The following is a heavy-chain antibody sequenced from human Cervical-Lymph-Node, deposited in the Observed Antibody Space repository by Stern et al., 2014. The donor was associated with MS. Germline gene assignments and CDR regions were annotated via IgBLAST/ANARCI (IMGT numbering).Heavy chain of an antibody. CDR1: GYSFSSHA. D-gene: IGHD6-13*01. V-gene: IGHV1-3*01. J-gene: IGHJ4*02. Sequence: QVQLLQPGAEVRKPGASVKVSCSASGYSFSSHAVHWVRQAPGQRLEWLGWINGGQGDTKYSHKFRGRVTITRDTSASTAYLELSSLTSEDTAVYSCARGSSTTFPFFDYWGQGSLVTVSS. CDR3: ARGSSTTFPFFDY. CDR2: INGGQGDT.